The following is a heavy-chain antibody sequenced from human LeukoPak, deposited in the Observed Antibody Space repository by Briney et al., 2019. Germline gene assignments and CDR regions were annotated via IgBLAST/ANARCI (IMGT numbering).Heavy chain of an antibody. CDR3: ARVGEYCSGGSCYSRGYYYYMDV. D-gene: IGHD2-15*01. Sequence: SETLSLTCTVSGVSIRSYYWSWIRQPPGKGLEWIGYIHYSGSTNYNPSLKSRVTISVETSKNKCALQLSSVTAADTAVYYCARVGEYCSGGSCYSRGYYYYMDVWGKGTTVTVSS. CDR1: GVSIRSYY. J-gene: IGHJ6*03. CDR2: IHYSGST. V-gene: IGHV4-59*01.